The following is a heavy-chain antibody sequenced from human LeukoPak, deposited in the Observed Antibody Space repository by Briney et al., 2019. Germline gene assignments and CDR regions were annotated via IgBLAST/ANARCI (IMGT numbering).Heavy chain of an antibody. D-gene: IGHD6-6*01. Sequence: GGSLRLSCAASGFTFSSYAMHWVRQALGKGLEWVAVMSYDGSNKYYADSVKGRFTISRDNSKNTLYLQMNSLRAEDTAVYYCARDLEDSSYFDYWGQGTLVTVSS. CDR2: MSYDGSNK. CDR3: ARDLEDSSYFDY. J-gene: IGHJ4*02. CDR1: GFTFSSYA. V-gene: IGHV3-30-3*01.